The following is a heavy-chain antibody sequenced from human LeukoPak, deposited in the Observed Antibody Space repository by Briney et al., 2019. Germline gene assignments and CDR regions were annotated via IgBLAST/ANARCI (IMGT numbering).Heavy chain of an antibody. J-gene: IGHJ4*02. V-gene: IGHV4-39*01. CDR2: IDHSGNT. CDR3: ARGQGSSWEY. D-gene: IGHD6-13*01. CDR1: GGSIGSRSFY. Sequence: SETLSLTCNVSGGSIGSRSFYWGWIRQPPGKGLEFIGSIDHSGNTNYNSSLKSRVTISADTSRNQFSLKLRSVTAADTAVYYCARGQGSSWEYWGQGTLVTVSS.